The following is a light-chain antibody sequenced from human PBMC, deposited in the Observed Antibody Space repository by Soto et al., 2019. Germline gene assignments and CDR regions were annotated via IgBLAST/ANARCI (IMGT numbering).Light chain of an antibody. V-gene: IGKV3-20*01. CDR1: QSVSSSY. CDR2: GAS. CDR3: QQYGSSPGT. J-gene: IGKJ1*01. Sequence: EIVLTQSPSTLSLSPGERATLSCRASQSVSSSYLAWYQQKPGQAPRLLIYGASSRATGIPDRFSGSGSGTDFTLTISRLEPEDFAVYYCQQYGSSPGTFGQGTKVAIK.